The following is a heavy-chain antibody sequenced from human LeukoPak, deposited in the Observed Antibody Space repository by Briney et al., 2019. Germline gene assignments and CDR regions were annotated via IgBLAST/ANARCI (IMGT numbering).Heavy chain of an antibody. J-gene: IGHJ4*02. D-gene: IGHD1-26*01. CDR3: ARYEWECPIDY. CDR2: VNPNSGNT. V-gene: IGHV1-8*01. Sequence: ASVKVSCKASGYTFTSYDINWVRQASGQGLEWMGWVNPNSGNTGYAQKFQGRVTMTRNTSISTAYMELSSLRSEDTAVYYCARYEWECPIDYWGQGTLVTVSS. CDR1: GYTFTSYD.